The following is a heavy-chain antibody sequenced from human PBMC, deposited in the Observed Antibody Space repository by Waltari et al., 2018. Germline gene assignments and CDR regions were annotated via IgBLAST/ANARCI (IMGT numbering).Heavy chain of an antibody. CDR2: IRSKAYGGTT. CDR1: GFTFGDYA. V-gene: IGHV3-49*04. J-gene: IGHJ2*01. Sequence: EVQLVESGGGLVQPGRSLRLSCTASGFTFGDYAMSWVRQAPGKGLEWVGFIRSKAYGGTTEYAASVKGRFTISRDDSKSIAYLQMNSLKTEDTAVYYCTRGGWGRVWYFDLWGRGTLVTVSS. D-gene: IGHD3-10*01. CDR3: TRGGWGRVWYFDL.